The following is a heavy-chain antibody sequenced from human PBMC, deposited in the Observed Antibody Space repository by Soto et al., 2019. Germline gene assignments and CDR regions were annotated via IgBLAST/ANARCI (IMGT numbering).Heavy chain of an antibody. Sequence: QVRLVQSGAEVKKPGSSVKVSCKASGGTFSNYAITWLRLAPGQGLEWLGGIIPVFGTVNYAQKFQGRVTITAHESTRTAYMELNRLRSEDTAGYYGARDNPHTKSIGNGFDPWGQGTLVIVS. CDR1: GGTFSNYA. J-gene: IGHJ5*02. V-gene: IGHV1-69*01. CDR3: ARDNPHTKSIGNGFDP. D-gene: IGHD3-3*02. CDR2: IIPVFGTV.